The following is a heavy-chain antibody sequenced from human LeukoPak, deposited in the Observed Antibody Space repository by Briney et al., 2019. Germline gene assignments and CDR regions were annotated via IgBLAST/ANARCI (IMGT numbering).Heavy chain of an antibody. D-gene: IGHD2-15*01. CDR1: GDSISSRNYR. J-gene: IGHJ4*02. CDR2: IHNSGTT. CDR3: ARHGDGGLHF. V-gene: IGHV4-39*01. Sequence: PSETLSLTCSVSGDSISSRNYRWTWIRKSPGGGLEWIGNIHNSGTTYYKPSLKSRLTISVDTSKNQFSLKLSSVTAADTAVYYCARHGDGGLHFWGQGTLVTVSS.